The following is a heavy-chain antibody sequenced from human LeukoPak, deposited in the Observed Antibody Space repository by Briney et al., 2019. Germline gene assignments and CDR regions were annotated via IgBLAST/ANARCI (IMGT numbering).Heavy chain of an antibody. CDR1: GLTFYDYA. CDR2: ISWNSGGI. Sequence: GGSLRLSCAASGLTFYDYAMHWVRQAPGKGLERVSGISWNSGGIGYADSVRGGFTISGDNAKNSLYLQMNSLRAEDTAVYYCAKKGYYDGSGDYMYYFDHWGQGTLVTVSS. J-gene: IGHJ4*02. D-gene: IGHD3-22*01. CDR3: AKKGYYDGSGDYMYYFDH. V-gene: IGHV3-9*01.